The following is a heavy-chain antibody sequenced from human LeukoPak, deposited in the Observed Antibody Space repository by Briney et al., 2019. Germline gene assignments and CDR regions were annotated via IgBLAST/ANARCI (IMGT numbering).Heavy chain of an antibody. CDR3: ARDSPIYYMDV. V-gene: IGHV4-59*01. J-gene: IGHJ6*03. Sequence: PSETLSLTCTVSGGSISSYYWSWIRQPPGKGLEWIGYIYYSGSTNYNPSLKSRVTISVDTSKNQFSLKLSSVTAADTAVHYCARDSPIYYMDVWGKGTTVTVSS. CDR2: IYYSGST. CDR1: GGSISSYY.